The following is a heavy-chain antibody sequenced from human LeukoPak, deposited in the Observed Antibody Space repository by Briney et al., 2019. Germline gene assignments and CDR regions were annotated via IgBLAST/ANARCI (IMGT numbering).Heavy chain of an antibody. CDR3: AKDPKVLHYYGSGSYLDY. D-gene: IGHD3-10*01. CDR2: ISGSGGST. J-gene: IGHJ4*02. Sequence: GGSLRLSCAASGFTFSSYSMNWVRQAPGKGLEWVSAISGSGGSTYYADSVKGRFTISRDNSKNTLYLQMNSLRAEDTAVYYCAKDPKVLHYYGSGSYLDYWGQGTLVTVSS. CDR1: GFTFSSYS. V-gene: IGHV3-23*01.